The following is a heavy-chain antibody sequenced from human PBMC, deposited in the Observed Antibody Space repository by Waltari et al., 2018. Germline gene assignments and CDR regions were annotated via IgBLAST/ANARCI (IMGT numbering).Heavy chain of an antibody. CDR2: INHSGST. J-gene: IGHJ4*02. CDR3: ARYLKPQYYGGGRRYYFDY. Sequence: QVQLQQWGAGLLKPSETLSLTCAVYGGSFSGYYWSWIRPPPGTGLGWIGEINHSGSTNHTPALKSRVTMAVDTSKNQFSLKLSALTAADTAGYYCARYLKPQYYGGGRRYYFDYWGQGTLVTVSS. CDR1: GGSFSGYY. D-gene: IGHD3-3*01. V-gene: IGHV4-34*01.